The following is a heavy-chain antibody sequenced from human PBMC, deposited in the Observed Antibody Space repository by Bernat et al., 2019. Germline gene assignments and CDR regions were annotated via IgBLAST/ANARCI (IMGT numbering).Heavy chain of an antibody. Sequence: EKSRGGVVQPGRSMKHSCAASGFTFSSYGMHWVRQAPGKGLEWVAVISYDGSNKYYADSVKGRFTISRDNSKNTLYLQMNSLRAEDTAVYYWAKTPDSSGWYALDYWGQGTLVTVSS. J-gene: IGHJ4*02. CDR3: AKTPDSSGWYALDY. CDR2: ISYDGSNK. V-gene: IGHV3-30*18. D-gene: IGHD6-19*01. CDR1: GFTFSSYG.